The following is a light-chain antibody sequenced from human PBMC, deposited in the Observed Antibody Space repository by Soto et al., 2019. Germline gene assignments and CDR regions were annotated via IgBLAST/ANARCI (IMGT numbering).Light chain of an antibody. CDR3: QQRSDWPPIT. V-gene: IGKV3-11*01. CDR2: DAS. J-gene: IGKJ5*01. CDR1: QSVSSW. Sequence: TQSPATLSASVGDRVTITCRASQSVSSWLAWYQQKPGNAPKLLIKDASNRATGIPARFSGSGSGTDFTLTISSLEPEDFAVYYCQQRSDWPPITFGQGTRLEIK.